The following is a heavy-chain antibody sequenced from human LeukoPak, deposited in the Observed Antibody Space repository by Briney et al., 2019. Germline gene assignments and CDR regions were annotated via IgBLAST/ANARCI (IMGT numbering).Heavy chain of an antibody. J-gene: IGHJ6*02. Sequence: PGGSLRLSCAASGFTFSSYSMNWVRQAPGKGLEWVSSISSSSSYIYYADSVKGRFTISRDSAKNSLYLQMNSLRAEDTAVYYCAGDCSGGCCYYPFDYYYYGMDVWGQGTTVTVSS. CDR2: ISSSSSYI. D-gene: IGHD2-15*01. CDR3: AGDCSGGCCYYPFDYYYYGMDV. V-gene: IGHV3-21*01. CDR1: GFTFSSYS.